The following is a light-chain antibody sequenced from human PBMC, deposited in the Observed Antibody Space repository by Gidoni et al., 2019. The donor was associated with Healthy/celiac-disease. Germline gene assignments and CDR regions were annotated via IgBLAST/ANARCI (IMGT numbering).Light chain of an antibody. V-gene: IGKV3-15*01. CDR3: QQYNNLPQIT. CDR2: GAF. CDR1: QSVSSN. J-gene: IGKJ5*01. Sequence: EIVMPQSPATLSVSPGERATLYCRASQSVSSNLAWYQQKPGQPPRLLIFGAFTRATGIPAMFSGSGSGTEFTLTISSLQSEDFAVYSCQQYNNLPQITFGQGTRLEIK.